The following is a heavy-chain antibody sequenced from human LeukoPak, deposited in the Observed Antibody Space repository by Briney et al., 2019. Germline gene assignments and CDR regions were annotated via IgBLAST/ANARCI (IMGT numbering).Heavy chain of an antibody. CDR1: GGFFSGYY. Sequence: SETLSLTCAVYGGFFSGYYWSWIRQPPGKGLEWIGEINHSGSTNYNPSLKSRVTISVDTSKNQFSLKLSSVTAADTAVYYCARVAPAAIRYWGQGTLVTVSS. CDR3: ARVAPAAIRY. CDR2: INHSGST. D-gene: IGHD2-2*02. J-gene: IGHJ4*02. V-gene: IGHV4-34*01.